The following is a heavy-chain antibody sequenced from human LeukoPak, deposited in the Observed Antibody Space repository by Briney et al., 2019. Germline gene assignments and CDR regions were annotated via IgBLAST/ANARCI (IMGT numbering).Heavy chain of an antibody. CDR1: GFAFSKEW. D-gene: IGHD7-27*01. V-gene: IGHV3-15*01. CDR2: IKGKAYGETI. Sequence: PGGSLRLSCTASGFAFSKEWMSWVRQAPGKGLEWVGRIKGKAYGETIDYAAPVKGRFIISRDDSKNTLFLQMNSLKSEDTAVYYCTTDPPGPSDYRGQGTLVTVSS. J-gene: IGHJ4*02. CDR3: TTDPPGPSDY.